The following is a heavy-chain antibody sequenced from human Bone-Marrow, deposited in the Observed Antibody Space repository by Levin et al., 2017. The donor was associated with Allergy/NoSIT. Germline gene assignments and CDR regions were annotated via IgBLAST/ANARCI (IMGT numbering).Heavy chain of an antibody. Sequence: GESLKISCKASGYPFTGYGINWVRQAPGQGLEWLGWISAYTGKTNFAETFQGRVTMTRDTSTSTVYMELRSLRSDDTAMYFCARDRRHEVYSNGLDASDFWGQGTRVTVSS. CDR1: GYPFTGYG. CDR3: ARDRRHEVYSNGLDASDF. D-gene: IGHD5-18*01. J-gene: IGHJ3*01. CDR2: ISAYTGKT. V-gene: IGHV1-18*01.